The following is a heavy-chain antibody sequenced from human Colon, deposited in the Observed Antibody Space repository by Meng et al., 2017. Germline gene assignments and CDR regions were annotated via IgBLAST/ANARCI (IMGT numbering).Heavy chain of an antibody. J-gene: IGHJ4*02. V-gene: IGHV3-69-1*02. CDR2: ISGTTYL. D-gene: IGHD6-19*01. CDR1: GFTFRNYK. CDR3: ARDHDNGWSFGY. Sequence: EVQLVESGGGLVKPGGSLRLSCAVSGFTFRNYKMHWIRQAPGKGLEWASSISGTTYLYYAGSVKGRFTISRDNDKNLLFLQMSSLRAEDTAVYYCARDHDNGWSFGYWGQGIPVTVSS.